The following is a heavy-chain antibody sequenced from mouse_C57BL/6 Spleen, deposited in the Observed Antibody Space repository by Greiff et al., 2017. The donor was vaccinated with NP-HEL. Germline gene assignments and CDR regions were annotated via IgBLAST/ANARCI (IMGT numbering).Heavy chain of an antibody. J-gene: IGHJ4*01. CDR2: ISDGGSYT. V-gene: IGHV5-4*01. Sequence: EVKLMESGGGLVKPGGSLKLSCAASGFTFSSYAMSWVRQTPEKRLEWVATISDGGSYTYYPDNVKGRFTISRDNAKNNLYLQMSHLKSEDTAMYYCARDRMIYYGNFGAMDYWGQGTSVTVSS. CDR3: ARDRMIYYGNFGAMDY. D-gene: IGHD2-1*01. CDR1: GFTFSSYA.